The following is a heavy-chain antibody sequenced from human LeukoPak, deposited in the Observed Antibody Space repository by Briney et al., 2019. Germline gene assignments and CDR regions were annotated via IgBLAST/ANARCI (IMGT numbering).Heavy chain of an antibody. Sequence: GGSLRLSCAASGFTFSSYAMHWVRQAPGKGLEYVSAISSNGGSTYYANSVKGRFTISRDNSKNTLYLQMGSLRAGDMAVYYCARAWEWEPLDVWGQGTTVTVSS. D-gene: IGHD1-26*01. V-gene: IGHV3-64*01. CDR2: ISSNGGST. CDR1: GFTFSSYA. CDR3: ARAWEWEPLDV. J-gene: IGHJ6*02.